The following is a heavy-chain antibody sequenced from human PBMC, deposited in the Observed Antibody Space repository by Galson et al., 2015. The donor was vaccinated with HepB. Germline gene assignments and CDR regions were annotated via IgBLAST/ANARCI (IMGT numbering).Heavy chain of an antibody. V-gene: IGHV3-74*01. CDR1: GFTFSSYW. CDR3: ARDTGWGNLDY. J-gene: IGHJ4*02. Sequence: SLRLSCAASGFTFSSYWMHWVRQGPGKGLVWVSRIKSDGSYTNYADSVKGRFTISRDNAKNTLYLQMNSLRAEDTAVYYCARDTGWGNLDYWGQGTLVTVSS. D-gene: IGHD6-19*01. CDR2: IKSDGSYT.